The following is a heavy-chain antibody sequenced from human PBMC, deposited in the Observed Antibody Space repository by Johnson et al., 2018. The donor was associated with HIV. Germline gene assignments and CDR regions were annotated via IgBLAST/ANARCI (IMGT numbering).Heavy chain of an antibody. CDR2: ISSSGNTI. D-gene: IGHD2-15*01. CDR1: GFTFSDYY. Sequence: QMQLVESGGGLVKPGGSLRLSCVASGFTFSDYYMIWIRQAPGKGLEWVSYISSSGNTIYYADSVKGRFTISRDNAKNSLYLQMNSLRAEDTAVYYCAGDMGTHAFDIWGQGTMVTVSS. CDR3: AGDMGTHAFDI. J-gene: IGHJ3*02. V-gene: IGHV3-11*04.